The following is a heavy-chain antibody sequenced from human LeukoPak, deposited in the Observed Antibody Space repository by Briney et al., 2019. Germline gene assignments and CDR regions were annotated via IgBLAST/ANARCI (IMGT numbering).Heavy chain of an antibody. Sequence: PSETLSLTCTVSGGSISSYYWSWIRQPAGKGLEWIGRIYTSGSTNYNPSLKSRVTMSVDTSKNQFSLKLSSVTAADTAVYCCAREPYSSSWNNWFDPWGQGTLVTVSS. CDR2: IYTSGST. V-gene: IGHV4-4*07. J-gene: IGHJ5*02. D-gene: IGHD6-13*01. CDR3: AREPYSSSWNNWFDP. CDR1: GGSISSYY.